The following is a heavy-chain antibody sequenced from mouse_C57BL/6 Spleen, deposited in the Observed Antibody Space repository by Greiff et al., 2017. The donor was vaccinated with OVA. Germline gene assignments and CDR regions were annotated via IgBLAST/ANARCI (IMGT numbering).Heavy chain of an antibody. D-gene: IGHD1-1*01. CDR2: ISYDGSN. CDR3: ATYLRYPSYYYAMDY. V-gene: IGHV3-6*01. CDR1: GYSITSGYY. Sequence: EVQLVESGPGLVKPSQSLSLTCSVTGYSITSGYYWNWIRQFPGNKLEWMGYISYDGSNNYNPSLKNRISITCDTSKNQFFLKLNSVTTEDTATYYCATYLRYPSYYYAMDYWGQGTSVTVSS. J-gene: IGHJ4*01.